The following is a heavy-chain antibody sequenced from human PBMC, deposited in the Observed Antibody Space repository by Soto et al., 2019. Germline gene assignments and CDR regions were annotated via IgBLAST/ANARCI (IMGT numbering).Heavy chain of an antibody. CDR3: ARSQGYYEVFAFDI. V-gene: IGHV1-3*01. D-gene: IGHD3-3*01. Sequence: ASVKVSCKASGYTFTSYDMHWVRQAPGQRLEWMGWINADSGNTKYSQKFQGRVTMTRDTSTSTAYMELSSLRSDDTAVYYCARSQGYYEVFAFDIWGQGTMVTVSS. CDR1: GYTFTSYD. CDR2: INADSGNT. J-gene: IGHJ3*02.